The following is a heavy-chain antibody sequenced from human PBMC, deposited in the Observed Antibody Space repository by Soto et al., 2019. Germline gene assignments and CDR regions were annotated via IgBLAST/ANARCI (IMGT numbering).Heavy chain of an antibody. Sequence: QVQLVESGGGVVQPGRALRLTCSASEFTFSSYVMHWVRQAPGKGLEWLSSISYDGSNTYYADSVKGRFTISRDKSKNKLFLHMNNMRTADTALYYCARDRLRLGELSLLGYFDYWGQGTLVTVSS. V-gene: IGHV3-30*17. CDR3: ARDRLRLGELSLLGYFDY. J-gene: IGHJ4*02. CDR1: EFTFSSYV. D-gene: IGHD3-16*02. CDR2: ISYDGSNT.